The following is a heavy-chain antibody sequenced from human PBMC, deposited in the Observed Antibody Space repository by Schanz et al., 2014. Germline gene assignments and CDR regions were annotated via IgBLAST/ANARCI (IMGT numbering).Heavy chain of an antibody. V-gene: IGHV3-30*19. J-gene: IGHJ6*02. CDR2: ISYDGSNK. CDR1: GFIFSNYG. CDR3: AKGMGYCSGGTCYDYYYYGLDV. D-gene: IGHD2-15*01. Sequence: QVQLVESGGGLVKPGGSLRLSCAASGFIFSNYGMHWVRQAPGKGLEWVAVISYDGSNKYYADSVKGRFTISRDNSENTLYLQMNSLSADDTAVFYCAKGMGYCSGGTCYDYYYYGLDVWGQGTTVTVSS.